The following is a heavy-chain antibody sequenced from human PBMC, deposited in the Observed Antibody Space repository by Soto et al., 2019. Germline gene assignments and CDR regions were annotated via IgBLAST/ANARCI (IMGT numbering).Heavy chain of an antibody. V-gene: IGHV4-30-4*01. CDR1: GGSISSGDYY. J-gene: IGHJ3*02. D-gene: IGHD3-22*01. CDR3: ARDPARYYDSSPSMDDAFDI. CDR2: TYYSGST. Sequence: QVQLQESGPGLVKPSQTLSLTCTVSGGSISSGDYYWSWIRQPPGKGLEWIGYTYYSGSTYYNPSLKSRVTISVDTSKNQFSLKLSSVTAADTAVYYCARDPARYYDSSPSMDDAFDIWGQGTMVTVSS.